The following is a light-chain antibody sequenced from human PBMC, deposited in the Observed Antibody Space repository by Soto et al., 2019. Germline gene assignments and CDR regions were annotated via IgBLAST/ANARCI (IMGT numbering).Light chain of an antibody. Sequence: QSVLTQPASVSGSPGQSFTISCTGTSSDVGLYNYVSWYQQYPGKAPKLMIFEVSNRPSGVSNRFSGSKSGNTASLTISGLQAEDEADYYCISYTTGSTSYVFGTGTKLTVL. CDR3: ISYTTGSTSYV. V-gene: IGLV2-14*01. J-gene: IGLJ1*01. CDR2: EVS. CDR1: SSDVGLYNY.